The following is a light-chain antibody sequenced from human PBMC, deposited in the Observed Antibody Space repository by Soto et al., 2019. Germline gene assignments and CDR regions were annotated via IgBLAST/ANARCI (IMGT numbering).Light chain of an antibody. CDR1: QGIRND. J-gene: IGKJ4*01. CDR3: LQDYNYPPT. CDR2: AAS. V-gene: IGKV1-6*01. Sequence: AIQMTQSPSSLSASVGDRVTITCRASQGIRNDLGWYRQKPGKAPNLLIYAASSLQSGVPSRFSGSGSGTDFTLTISSLQPEDFATYYCLQDYNYPPTFGGGTKVEIK.